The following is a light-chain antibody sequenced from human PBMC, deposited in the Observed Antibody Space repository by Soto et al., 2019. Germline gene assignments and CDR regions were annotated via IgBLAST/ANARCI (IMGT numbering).Light chain of an antibody. J-gene: IGKJ1*01. V-gene: IGKV1-39*01. CDR3: QHSYRTPWT. CDR1: QSISIF. CDR2: AAS. Sequence: DIPMTQSPSSLSASVGDRVTITCRASQSISIFLGWYQQKPQKAPKLLISAASNLQPGVPSRFSGSGAGTDFTLTISGLQPEDAATYYCQHSYRTPWTFGHGTKVEIK.